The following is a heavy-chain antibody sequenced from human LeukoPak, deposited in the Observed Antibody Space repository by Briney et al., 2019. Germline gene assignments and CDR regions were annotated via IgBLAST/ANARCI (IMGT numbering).Heavy chain of an antibody. CDR1: GFTFSSYG. CDR3: AKDQSGCLDY. J-gene: IGHJ4*02. Sequence: GGSLRLSCAASGFTFSSYGMHWVRQAPGKGLEWVAVISYDGSNKYYADSVKGRFTISRDNSKNTLYLQMNSLRAEDTAVYYCAKDQSGCLDYWGQGTLVTVSS. CDR2: ISYDGSNK. D-gene: IGHD6-25*01. V-gene: IGHV3-30*18.